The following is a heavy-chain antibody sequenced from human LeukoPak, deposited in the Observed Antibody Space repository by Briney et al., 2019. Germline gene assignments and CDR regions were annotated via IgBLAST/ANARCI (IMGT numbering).Heavy chain of an antibody. CDR2: IYYSGST. CDR3: ARDGGFTYYDSSGFDY. D-gene: IGHD3-22*01. J-gene: IGHJ4*02. V-gene: IGHV4-59*01. CDR1: GGSISSYY. Sequence: SETLSLTCTVSGGSISSYYWSWIRQPPGKGLEWIGYIYYSGSTNYNPSLKSRVTISVDTSKNQFSLKLSSVTAADTAVYYCARDGGFTYYDSSGFDYWGQGTLVTVSS.